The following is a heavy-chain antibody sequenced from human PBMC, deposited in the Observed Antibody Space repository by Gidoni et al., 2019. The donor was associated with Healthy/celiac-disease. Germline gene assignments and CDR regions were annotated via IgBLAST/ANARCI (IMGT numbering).Heavy chain of an antibody. J-gene: IGHJ4*02. Sequence: QVQLVESGGGVVQPGRSLRLSCAASGFTFSSYGMHWVRQAPGKGLEWVAVISYDGSNKYYADSVKGRFTISRDNSKNTLYLQMNSLRAEDTAVYYCAKGKPFRTLYRVTSVDYWGQGTLVTVSS. CDR3: AKGKPFRTLYRVTSVDY. CDR2: ISYDGSNK. D-gene: IGHD2-21*02. V-gene: IGHV3-30*18. CDR1: GFTFSSYG.